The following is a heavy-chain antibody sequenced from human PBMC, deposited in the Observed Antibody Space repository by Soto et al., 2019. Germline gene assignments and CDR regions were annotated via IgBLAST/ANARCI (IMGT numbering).Heavy chain of an antibody. CDR3: ASGTLSNSGYDPHWYFDL. Sequence: SETLSLTCTVSGGSISSGYWSWLRQSPGEGLEWIGHISNTGTTNYSPSLKSRVFMSVDTSKTQISLKVSSGNAADTAVYYCASGTLSNSGYDPHWYFDLWGRGTLVTVSS. V-gene: IGHV4-59*01. J-gene: IGHJ2*01. CDR2: ISNTGTT. D-gene: IGHD5-12*01. CDR1: GGSISSGY.